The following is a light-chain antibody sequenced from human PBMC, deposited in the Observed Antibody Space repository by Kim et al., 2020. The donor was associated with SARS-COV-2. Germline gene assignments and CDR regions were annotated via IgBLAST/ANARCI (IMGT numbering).Light chain of an antibody. CDR2: RNN. Sequence: QPATRTCTGNSNNVGNQGAAWLQQHQGHPPKLLSYRNNNRPSGISERFSSSRSGNTASLTITGLQPEDEADYYCSTWDTSLSAWVFGGGTQLTVL. J-gene: IGLJ3*02. CDR3: STWDTSLSAWV. CDR1: SNNVGNQG. V-gene: IGLV10-54*04.